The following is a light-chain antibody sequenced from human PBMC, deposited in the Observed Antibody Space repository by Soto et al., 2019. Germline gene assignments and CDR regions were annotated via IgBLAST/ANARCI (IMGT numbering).Light chain of an antibody. CDR1: QSVSSN. Sequence: EIVMTQSPATLSVSPGERATLSCRASQSVSSNLAWYQQKPGQAPRLLIYGASTRATGIPARFSGSGYGTEFTLTLSRLQRQDFAVYYCQQYNNWPYTFGQGTKLEIK. CDR2: GAS. J-gene: IGKJ2*01. CDR3: QQYNNWPYT. V-gene: IGKV3-15*01.